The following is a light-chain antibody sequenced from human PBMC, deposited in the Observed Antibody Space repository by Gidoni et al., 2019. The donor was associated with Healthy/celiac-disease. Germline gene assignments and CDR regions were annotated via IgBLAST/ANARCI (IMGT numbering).Light chain of an antibody. J-gene: IGKJ4*01. V-gene: IGKV3-11*01. CDR3: QQRSNWPLT. CDR2: DAS. CDR1: QSVSSY. Sequence: DIVLTQSPATLSLSPGERATLSCRASQSVSSYLAWYQPKPGQAPRLLIYDASNRATGIPARFSGSVSGTDFTLTISSLEPEDFAVYYCQQRSNWPLTFGGXTKVEIK.